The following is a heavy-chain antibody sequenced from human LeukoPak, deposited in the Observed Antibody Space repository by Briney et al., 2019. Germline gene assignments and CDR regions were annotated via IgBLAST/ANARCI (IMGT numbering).Heavy chain of an antibody. CDR1: GGSISSGSYY. J-gene: IGHJ6*02. D-gene: IGHD2-2*01. CDR3: ARASCSNTSCYYYGMDV. V-gene: IGHV4-61*02. Sequence: SQTLSLTCTVSGGSISSGSYYWSWIRQPAGKGLEWIGRIYTSGSTNYNPSLKSRVTISVDTSKNQFSLKLSSVTAADTAVYYCARASCSNTSCYYYGMDVWGQGTTVTVSS. CDR2: IYTSGST.